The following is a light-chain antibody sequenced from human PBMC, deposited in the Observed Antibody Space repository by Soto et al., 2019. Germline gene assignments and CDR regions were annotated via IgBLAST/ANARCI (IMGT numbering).Light chain of an antibody. V-gene: IGKV1-12*01. CDR3: QQANSFPLT. Sequence: DIQMTQSPSSVSESVGDRVTLTCRASQGIRRWLAWYQQKPGKAPKLLMYAASSLQSGGPSRFSGSGSGTDFTLTISCLKPKDFATYYCQQANSFPLTFGQGTNVEIK. CDR2: AAS. J-gene: IGKJ1*01. CDR1: QGIRRW.